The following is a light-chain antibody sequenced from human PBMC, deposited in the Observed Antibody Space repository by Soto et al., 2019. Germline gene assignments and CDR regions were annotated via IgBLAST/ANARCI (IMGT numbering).Light chain of an antibody. J-gene: IGKJ1*01. CDR1: QSVSNN. V-gene: IGKV3-15*01. Sequence: EIVMTQSPATLSVSPGERATLSCRASQSVSNNLAWYQQKPGQAPRLLIYGASTRATGIPARFSGSGSGTEFTLTVSSLEYEDVSVYHCQHYNTWPRTFGQGTKVEIK. CDR2: GAS. CDR3: QHYNTWPRT.